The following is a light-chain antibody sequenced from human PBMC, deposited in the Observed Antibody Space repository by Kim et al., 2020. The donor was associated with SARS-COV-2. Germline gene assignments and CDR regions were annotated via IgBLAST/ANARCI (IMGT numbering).Light chain of an antibody. J-gene: IGKJ1*01. CDR3: QQYKKWPRT. CDR1: QDVSTK. CDR2: DAS. Sequence: VSPGERVTLSCRASQDVSTKLAWYHQKPGQGLRLLIHDASTRATALPARVSGSGSGTEFTLTISSLQSEDFGIYYCQQYKKWPRTFGQGTKVDIK. V-gene: IGKV3-15*01.